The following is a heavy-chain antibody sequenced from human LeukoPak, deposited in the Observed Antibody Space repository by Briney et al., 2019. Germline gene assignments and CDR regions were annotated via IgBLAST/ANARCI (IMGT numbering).Heavy chain of an antibody. CDR3: ARERKYYYGSGSYRRGNFDY. V-gene: IGHV4-34*01. Sequence: PSETLSLTCAVYGGSFSGYYWSWIRQPPGKGLEWIGEINHSGSTNCNPSLKSRVTISVDTSKNQFSLKLSSVTAADTAVYYCARERKYYYGSGSYRRGNFDYWGQGTLVTVSS. CDR1: GGSFSGYY. J-gene: IGHJ4*02. CDR2: INHSGST. D-gene: IGHD3-10*01.